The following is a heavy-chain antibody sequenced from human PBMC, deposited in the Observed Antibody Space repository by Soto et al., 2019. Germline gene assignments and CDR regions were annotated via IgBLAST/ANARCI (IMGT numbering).Heavy chain of an antibody. D-gene: IGHD3-10*01. CDR3: AKHPMAPYYFAY. CDR2: IYCSGST. J-gene: IGHJ4*02. CDR1: GGSISSSSYY. V-gene: IGHV4-39*01. Sequence: SETLSLTCTVSGGSISSSSYYWGWIPQTPGKGREWIGSIYCSGSTYHTPSLKIRVPISVDTSKNPFSLKLSSGTAADTAVAYCAKHPMAPYYFAYGGQGTLVTVSS.